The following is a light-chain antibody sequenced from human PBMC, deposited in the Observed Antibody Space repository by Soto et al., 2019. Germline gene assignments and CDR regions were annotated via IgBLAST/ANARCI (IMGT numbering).Light chain of an antibody. V-gene: IGLV4-69*01. Sequence: QSVLTQSPSASACLGASVKLTCTLSSGQSSYTIAWHQQQPEKGPRYLMKLNSDGSHYKGDGIPDRFSGSSSGAERYLTISSLQSEDEADYYCQTWGTGTVVFGGGTTLTVL. CDR1: SGQSSYT. CDR3: QTWGTGTVV. CDR2: LNSDGSH. J-gene: IGLJ2*01.